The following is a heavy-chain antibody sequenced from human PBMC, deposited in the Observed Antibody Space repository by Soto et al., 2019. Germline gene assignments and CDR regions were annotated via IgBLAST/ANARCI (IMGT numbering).Heavy chain of an antibody. CDR1: GGTFSSYA. D-gene: IGHD3-9*01. J-gene: IGHJ5*02. V-gene: IGHV5-10-1*01. CDR2: IDPSDSYT. Sequence: KVSCKASGGTFSSYAISWVRQMPGKGLEWMGRIDPSDSYTNYSPSFQGHVTISADKSISTAYLQWSSLKASDTAMYYCARHNDILTGYYLPIRWFDPWGQGTLVTVSA. CDR3: ARHNDILTGYYLPIRWFDP.